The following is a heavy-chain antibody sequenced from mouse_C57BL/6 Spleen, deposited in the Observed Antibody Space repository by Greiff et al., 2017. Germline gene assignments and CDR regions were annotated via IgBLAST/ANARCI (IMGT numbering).Heavy chain of an antibody. D-gene: IGHD1-1*01. Sequence: EVQLQQSGAELVRPGASVKLSCTASGFNIKDDYMPWVKQRPEQGLEWIGWIDPGNGDTEYASKFQGKATITADTTSTTAYLQLSSLPSEDTAVYYCTTPYYCGSSPFAYWGQGTLVTVSA. CDR2: IDPGNGDT. CDR1: GFNIKDDY. V-gene: IGHV14-4*01. CDR3: TTPYYCGSSPFAY. J-gene: IGHJ3*01.